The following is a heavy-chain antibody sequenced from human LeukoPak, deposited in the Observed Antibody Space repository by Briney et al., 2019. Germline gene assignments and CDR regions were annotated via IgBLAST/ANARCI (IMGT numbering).Heavy chain of an antibody. Sequence: GGSLRLSCTASGFTFGDYAMSWVRQAPGKGLEWVGFIRSKAYGGTTEYAASVKGRFTISRDDSKSIAYLQMNSLKTEDTAVYYCTRDWDGYNDDFDYWGQGTLVTVSS. CDR3: TRDWDGYNDDFDY. D-gene: IGHD5-24*01. J-gene: IGHJ4*02. V-gene: IGHV3-49*04. CDR2: IRSKAYGGTT. CDR1: GFTFGDYA.